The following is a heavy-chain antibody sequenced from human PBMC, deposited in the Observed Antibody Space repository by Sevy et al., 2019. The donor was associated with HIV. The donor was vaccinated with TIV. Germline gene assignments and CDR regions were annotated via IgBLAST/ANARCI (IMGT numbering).Heavy chain of an antibody. CDR3: AKGFCSGGSCPRDYYYYGMDV. V-gene: IGHV3-23*01. CDR2: ISVSGRST. CDR1: EFTFSSYA. Sequence: GALRLSCAASEFTFSSYAMNWVRQAPGKGLEWVSSISVSGRSTYYADSVEGRFTISRDNSKNTLYLQMNSLRADDTAVYYCAKGFCSGGSCPRDYYYYGMDVWGQGTTVTVSS. D-gene: IGHD2-15*01. J-gene: IGHJ6*02.